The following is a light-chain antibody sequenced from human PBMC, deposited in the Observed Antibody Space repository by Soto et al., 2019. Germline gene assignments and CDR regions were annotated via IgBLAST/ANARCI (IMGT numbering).Light chain of an antibody. CDR1: QTILTY. CDR3: QQYNNWPWT. Sequence: DIQMTQSPSSLSASVGDRVTITCRASQTILTYLNWYQQKPGQAPKLLIYAASSLQSGVPLRFSGGGSATDFTLTISSLQSEDFAVYYCQQYNNWPWTFGQGTKVEI. V-gene: IGKV1-39*01. J-gene: IGKJ1*01. CDR2: AAS.